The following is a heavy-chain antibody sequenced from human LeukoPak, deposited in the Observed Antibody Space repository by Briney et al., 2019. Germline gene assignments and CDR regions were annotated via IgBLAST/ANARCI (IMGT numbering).Heavy chain of an antibody. CDR2: IYYSGST. D-gene: IGHD1-26*01. Sequence: SETLSLTCTVSGGSISSGGYYWSWIRQHPGKGLEWIGYIYYSGSTYYNPSLKSRVTISVDTSKNQFSLKLSSVTAADTAVYYCARGGGSSRYNWFDPWGQGTLVTVSS. CDR3: ARGGGSSRYNWFDP. J-gene: IGHJ5*02. V-gene: IGHV4-31*03. CDR1: GGSISSGGYY.